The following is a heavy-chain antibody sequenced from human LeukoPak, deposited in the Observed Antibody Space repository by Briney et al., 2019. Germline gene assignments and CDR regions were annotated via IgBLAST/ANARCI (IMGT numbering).Heavy chain of an antibody. CDR3: ASSGITMVRGVSY. CDR1: GGSISSGGYS. Sequence: SQTLSLTCAVSGGSISSGGYSWSWIRQPPGKGLERIGYIYHSGSTYYNLSLKSRVTISVDRSKNQFSLKLSSVTAADTAVYYCASSGITMVRGVSYWGQGTLVTVSS. CDR2: IYHSGST. D-gene: IGHD3-10*01. V-gene: IGHV4-30-2*01. J-gene: IGHJ4*02.